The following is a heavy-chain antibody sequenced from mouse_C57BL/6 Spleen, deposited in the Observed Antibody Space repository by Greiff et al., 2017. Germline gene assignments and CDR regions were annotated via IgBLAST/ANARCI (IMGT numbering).Heavy chain of an antibody. Sequence: EVHLVESGGGLVKPGGSLKLSCAASGFTFSDYGMHWVRQAPEKGLEWVADISSGSSTIYYADTVKGRFTISRDNAKNTLFLQMTSLRSEDTAMYYCASYYYGSSLWYFDVWGTGTTVTVSS. CDR2: ISSGSSTI. J-gene: IGHJ1*03. CDR1: GFTFSDYG. V-gene: IGHV5-17*01. CDR3: ASYYYGSSLWYFDV. D-gene: IGHD1-1*01.